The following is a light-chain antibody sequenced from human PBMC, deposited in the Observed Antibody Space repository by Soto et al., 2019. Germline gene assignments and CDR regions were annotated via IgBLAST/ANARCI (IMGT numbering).Light chain of an antibody. CDR1: KSIRSR. CDR2: DAS. V-gene: IGKV1-5*01. J-gene: IGKJ1*01. Sequence: DLQLTQSPSSLSASVGARVTITCRDNKSIRSRWDGHQQHPRKAPKLQIYDASSLESGVPSRFSSSGTGTEFTLTISGLQPGDSATYYCQQYNSYSPTFGQGTKVDIK. CDR3: QQYNSYSPT.